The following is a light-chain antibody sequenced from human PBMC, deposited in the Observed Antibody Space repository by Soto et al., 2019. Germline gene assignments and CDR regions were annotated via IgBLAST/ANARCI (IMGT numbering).Light chain of an antibody. V-gene: IGLV2-14*01. CDR1: NSDVGLYDF. CDR3: ISYTSDDVRYV. J-gene: IGLJ1*01. CDR2: EVS. Sequence: QSVLTQPASVSGTPGQSITISCTGSNSDVGLYDFVSWYQHHPGRAPKLIVSEVSHRPSGISNRFSGSKSGNTASLTISGLQSEDEADYYCISYTSDDVRYVFGTGTKATVL.